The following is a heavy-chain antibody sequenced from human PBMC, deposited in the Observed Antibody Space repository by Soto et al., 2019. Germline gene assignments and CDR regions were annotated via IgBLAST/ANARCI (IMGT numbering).Heavy chain of an antibody. CDR3: AKNQGVELVPLATVDWFDP. D-gene: IGHD1-26*01. Sequence: AGSLRLSCAASGFIFENFGMSWVRQAPGKGLEWISSISGSGFKKYYADSVKGRFTISRDNSKSTVYLELNNLSAEDTAVYHCAKNQGVELVPLATVDWFDPWGQGSVVTVSS. CDR1: GFIFENFG. J-gene: IGHJ5*02. V-gene: IGHV3-23*01. CDR2: ISGSGFKK.